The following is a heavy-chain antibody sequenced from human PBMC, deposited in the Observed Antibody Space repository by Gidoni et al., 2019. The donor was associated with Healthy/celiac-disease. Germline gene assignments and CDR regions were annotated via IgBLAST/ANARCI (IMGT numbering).Heavy chain of an antibody. D-gene: IGHD3-10*01. Sequence: EVQLVESGGGLVQPGGSLRLSCSASGFTFSSYAMHWVSQAPGKGLEYVSAISSNGGSTYYADSVKGRFTISRDNSKNTLYLQMSSLRAEDTAVYYCVKGVALLWFGELLSYYYYGMDVWGQGTTVTVSS. CDR1: GFTFSSYA. J-gene: IGHJ6*02. V-gene: IGHV3-64D*06. CDR2: ISSNGGST. CDR3: VKGVALLWFGELLSYYYYGMDV.